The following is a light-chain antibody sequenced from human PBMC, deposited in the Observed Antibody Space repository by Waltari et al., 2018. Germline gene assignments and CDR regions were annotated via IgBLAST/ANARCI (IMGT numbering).Light chain of an antibody. CDR3: SSYTSTSTSCV. V-gene: IGLV2-14*03. CDR2: DVS. CDR1: SSDVGGYNY. Sequence: QSALTQPASVSGSPGQSITISCLGTSSDVGGYNYVSWYQQHPAKAPKLMIFDVSNRPSGVSNRFSGSKSGNTASLTISGLQAEDEADYYCSSYTSTSTSCVFGTGTKVTVL. J-gene: IGLJ1*01.